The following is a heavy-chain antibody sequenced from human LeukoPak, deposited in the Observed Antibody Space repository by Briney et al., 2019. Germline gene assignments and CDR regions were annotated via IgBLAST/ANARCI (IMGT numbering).Heavy chain of an antibody. D-gene: IGHD3-3*01. V-gene: IGHV3-7*01. CDR1: GFTFSSYA. Sequence: GRSLRLSCAASGFTFSSYAMTWVRQAPGKGLEWVANIKQDGSEKYYVDSVKGRFTISRDNAKNSLYLQMNSLRAEDTAVYHCARAFGDFWSGYYPSYYNYYMDVWGKGTTVTVSS. CDR3: ARAFGDFWSGYYPSYYNYYMDV. J-gene: IGHJ6*03. CDR2: IKQDGSEK.